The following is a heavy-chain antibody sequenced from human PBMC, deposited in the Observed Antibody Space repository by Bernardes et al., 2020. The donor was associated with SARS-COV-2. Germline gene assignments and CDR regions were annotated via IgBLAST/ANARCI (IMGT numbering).Heavy chain of an antibody. V-gene: IGHV4-61*01. CDR2: IYYSGST. CDR3: ARSVPSGGGRLDY. J-gene: IGHJ4*02. CDR1: GGSVSSGSYY. D-gene: IGHD2-15*01. Sequence: SEPLSLTCTVSGGSVSSGSYYWSWLLQPPGKGREWSGYIYYSGSTNYNPSLKRRITISVDTSKNQFSLKLSSVTAADTAVYYCARSVPSGGGRLDYWGQGTLVTVSS.